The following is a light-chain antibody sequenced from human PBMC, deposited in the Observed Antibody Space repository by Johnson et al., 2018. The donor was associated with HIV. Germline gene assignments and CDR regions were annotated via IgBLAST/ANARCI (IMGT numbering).Light chain of an antibody. CDR2: GND. Sequence: QSVLTQPPSVSAAPGQKVTISCSGSSSNIGAGYDVHWYQQFPGTAPKLLIYGNDIRPSGVPERSSGSKSGPSASLALPCLPAEDEADYYCQSYDTALSGAKVFGTGTEVTVL. CDR1: SSNIGAGYD. V-gene: IGLV1-40*01. J-gene: IGLJ1*01. CDR3: QSYDTALSGAKV.